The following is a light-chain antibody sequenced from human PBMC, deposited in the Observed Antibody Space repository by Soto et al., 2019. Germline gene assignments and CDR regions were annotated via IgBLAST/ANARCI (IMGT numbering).Light chain of an antibody. J-gene: IGLJ2*01. CDR1: SSDVGGYNY. V-gene: IGLV2-14*03. CDR3: SSYSSTNTLVV. CDR2: DVS. Sequence: QSALTQPASVSGSPGQSITISCTGTSSDVGGYNYVSWYQQHPGKVPKLMIYDVSNRPSGVSNRFSGSKSANTASLTISGLQAEDEADYYCSSYSSTNTLVVFGGGTKLTVL.